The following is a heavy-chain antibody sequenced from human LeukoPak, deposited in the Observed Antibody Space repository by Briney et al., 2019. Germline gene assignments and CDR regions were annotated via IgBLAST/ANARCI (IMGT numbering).Heavy chain of an antibody. CDR3: ARHETSYYFFDY. CDR1: GGSISSSSYY. Sequence: SETLSLTCTVSGGSISSSSYYWGWIRQPPGQGLEWIGSIYYSGSTYYNPSLKSRVTISVDTSKNQFSLKLSSVTAADTAVYYCARHETSYYFFDYWGQGTLVTVSS. J-gene: IGHJ4*02. CDR2: IYYSGST. V-gene: IGHV4-39*01. D-gene: IGHD3-22*01.